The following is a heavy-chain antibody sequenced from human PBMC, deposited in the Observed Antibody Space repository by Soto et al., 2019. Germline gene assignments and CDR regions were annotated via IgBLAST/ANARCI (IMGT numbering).Heavy chain of an antibody. D-gene: IGHD6-13*01. CDR2: INHSGST. J-gene: IGHJ4*02. CDR1: GGSFSGYY. V-gene: IGHV4-34*01. Sequence: LSLTCAVYGGSFSGYYWSWIRQPPGKGLEWIGEINHSGSTNYNPSLKSRVTISVDTSKNQFSLKLSSVTAADTAVYYCASLVGAGYSSSWYLIHWGQGTLVTVSS. CDR3: ASLVGAGYSSSWYLIH.